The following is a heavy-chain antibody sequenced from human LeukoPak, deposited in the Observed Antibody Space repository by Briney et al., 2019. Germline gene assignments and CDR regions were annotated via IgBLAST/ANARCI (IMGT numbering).Heavy chain of an antibody. D-gene: IGHD2-2*01. Sequence: QSGGSLRLSCAPSGFSFSVYWMHWVRQAPGKGLEWVSGVSWNSGSIGYADSVKGRFTISRDNAKNSLYLQMNSLRAEDMALYYCAKGDCSSTSCPPSFDPWGQGTLVTVSS. CDR3: AKGDCSSTSCPPSFDP. V-gene: IGHV3-9*03. CDR2: VSWNSGSI. J-gene: IGHJ5*02. CDR1: GFSFSVYW.